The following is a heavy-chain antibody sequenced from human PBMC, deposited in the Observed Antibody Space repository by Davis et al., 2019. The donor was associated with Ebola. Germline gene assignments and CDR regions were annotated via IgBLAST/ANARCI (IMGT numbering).Heavy chain of an antibody. D-gene: IGHD4-23*01. CDR1: GFTFSVYY. V-gene: IGHV3-11*06. CDR2: ISSSASYK. CDR3: AQQLGDYGGNALRY. Sequence: GESLKISCAASGFTFSVYYMSWIRQAPGKGPEWVLSISSSASYKNYADSVKGRFTISRDDAKKSLYLQMDSLRAEDTAVYYCAQQLGDYGGNALRYWGQGTLVTVSS. J-gene: IGHJ4*02.